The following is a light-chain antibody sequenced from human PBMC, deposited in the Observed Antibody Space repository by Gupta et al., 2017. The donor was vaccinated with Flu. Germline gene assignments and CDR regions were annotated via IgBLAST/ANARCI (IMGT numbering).Light chain of an antibody. V-gene: IGLV1-40*01. J-gene: IGLJ1*01. CDR2: ENK. CDR1: TSDIGAGYG. Sequence: QSVLTQPPSVSGAPGQRVTISCTGSTSDIGAGYGVHWYQQLPGTAPKLLIFENKYRPSGVPDRFSGSMSGTSASLAITGLQAEDEADYYCQYFDTTLNDYVCGTGTTVTV. CDR3: QYFDTTLNDYV.